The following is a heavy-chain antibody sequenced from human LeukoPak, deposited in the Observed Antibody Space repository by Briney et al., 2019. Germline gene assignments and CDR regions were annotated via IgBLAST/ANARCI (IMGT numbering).Heavy chain of an antibody. CDR3: ARDQKFGVVIITHAFDI. Sequence: PSETLSLTCTVSGGSISSYYWSWIRQPAGKGLEWIGRIYTSGSTNYNPSLKSRVTMSGDTSKNQFSLKLSSVTAADTAVYYCARDQKFGVVIITHAFDIWGQGTMVTVSS. V-gene: IGHV4-4*07. CDR1: GGSISSYY. D-gene: IGHD3-3*01. J-gene: IGHJ3*02. CDR2: IYTSGST.